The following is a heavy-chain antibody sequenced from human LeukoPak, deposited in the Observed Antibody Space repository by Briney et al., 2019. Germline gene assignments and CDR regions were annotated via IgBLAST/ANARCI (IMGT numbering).Heavy chain of an antibody. CDR3: ARVPYYGSGSYYLDY. V-gene: IGHV4-4*02. CDR1: GGSISSINW. J-gene: IGHJ4*02. D-gene: IGHD3-10*01. Sequence: PSGTLSLTCAVSGGSISSINWWSWVRQPPGKGLEWIGEIYHSGSTNYNPSLKSRVTISVDKSKNQFSLKLSSVTAADTAVYYCARVPYYGSGSYYLDYWGQGTLVTVSS. CDR2: IYHSGST.